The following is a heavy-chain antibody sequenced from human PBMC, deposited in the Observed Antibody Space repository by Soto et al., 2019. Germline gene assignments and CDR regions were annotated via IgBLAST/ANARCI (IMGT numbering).Heavy chain of an antibody. CDR1: GYTFTGYY. CDR3: ASIYSGYSSGWYDAFDI. J-gene: IGHJ3*02. D-gene: IGHD6-19*01. V-gene: IGHV1-2*02. Sequence: ASVKVSCKASGYTFTGYYMHWVRQAPGQGLEWMGWINPNSGGKNYEQKFQGRVTMTRDTSISTAYMELSRLRSDDTAVYYCASIYSGYSSGWYDAFDIWGQGTMVTVSS. CDR2: INPNSGGK.